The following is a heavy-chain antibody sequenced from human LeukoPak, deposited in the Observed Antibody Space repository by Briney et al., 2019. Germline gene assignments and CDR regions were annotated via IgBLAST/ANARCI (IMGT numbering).Heavy chain of an antibody. Sequence: GGSLRLSCAASGFTFDSYAMSWVRQAPGKGLEWVSSISGSGGSTYYADSVKGRFTISRDNSKNTLYLQMSSLRAEDTAVYYCVKALGYCSGGSCLAFDIWGQGTMVTVSS. D-gene: IGHD2-15*01. CDR2: ISGSGGST. V-gene: IGHV3-23*01. CDR3: VKALGYCSGGSCLAFDI. J-gene: IGHJ3*02. CDR1: GFTFDSYA.